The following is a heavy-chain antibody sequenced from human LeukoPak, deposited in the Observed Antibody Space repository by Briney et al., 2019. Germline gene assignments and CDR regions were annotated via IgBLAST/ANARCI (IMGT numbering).Heavy chain of an antibody. J-gene: IGHJ4*02. CDR3: ARVTGYMIEDYFDY. CDR1: GGSISSRPYY. D-gene: IGHD3-22*01. CDR2: FDYSGST. Sequence: SETLSLTCTVSGGSISSRPYYWGWIRQPPGKGLEWLGSFDYSGSTYYKPSLKSRLTISVDTSKNQFSLKLRSVTAADTAVYYCARVTGYMIEDYFDYWGQGTLVTVSS. V-gene: IGHV4-39*07.